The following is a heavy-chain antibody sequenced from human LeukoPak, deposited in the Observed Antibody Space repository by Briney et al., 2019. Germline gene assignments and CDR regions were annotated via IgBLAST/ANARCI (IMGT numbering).Heavy chain of an antibody. Sequence: SETLSLTCAVSGGSFSGYYWSWIRQPPGKGLEWIGEINHSGSTNYNPSLKSQVTISVDTSKNQFSLKLSSVTAADTAVYYCARGSSTFYYYYGMDVWGQGTTVTVPS. CDR2: INHSGST. CDR3: ARGSSTFYYYYGMDV. D-gene: IGHD6-6*01. V-gene: IGHV4-34*01. CDR1: GGSFSGYY. J-gene: IGHJ6*02.